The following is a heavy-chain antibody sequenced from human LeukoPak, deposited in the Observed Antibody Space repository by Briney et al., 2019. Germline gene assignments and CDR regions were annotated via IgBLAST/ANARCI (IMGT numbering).Heavy chain of an antibody. J-gene: IGHJ4*02. CDR1: GFTFSSYA. CDR3: AKRPYCGGDCYSYFDY. V-gene: IGHV3-23*01. CDR2: ISGSGGST. D-gene: IGHD2-21*02. Sequence: GGSLRLSCAASGFTFSSYAMSWVRQAPGKGLEWVSAISGSGGSTYYADSVKGRFTTSRDNSKNTLYLQMNSLRAEDTAVYYCAKRPYCGGDCYSYFDYWGQGTLVTVSS.